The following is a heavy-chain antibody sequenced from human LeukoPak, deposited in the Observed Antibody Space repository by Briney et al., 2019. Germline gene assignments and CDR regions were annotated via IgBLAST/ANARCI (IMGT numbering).Heavy chain of an antibody. V-gene: IGHV4-59*12. CDR1: GGSISSYY. CDR3: ARDRDYYDSSGYYLEYFQH. Sequence: SETLSLTCTVSGGSISSYYWSWIRQPPGKGLEWIGYIYYSGSTNYNPSLKSRVTISVDTSKNQFSLKLSSVTAADTAVYYCARDRDYYDSSGYYLEYFQHWGQGTLVTVSS. J-gene: IGHJ1*01. D-gene: IGHD3-22*01. CDR2: IYYSGST.